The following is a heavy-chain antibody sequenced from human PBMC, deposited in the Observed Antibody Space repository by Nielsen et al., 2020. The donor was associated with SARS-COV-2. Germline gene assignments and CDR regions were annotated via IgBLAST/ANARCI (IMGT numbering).Heavy chain of an antibody. J-gene: IGHJ4*02. Sequence: GESLKISCAGSGFTFSDYYMSWIRQAPGKGLEWVAQMSGSSSYIHYADSVKGRYTISKDSAKNSLYLQMNSLRVEDTAVYYCAREGRNLPLDYWGQGTLVTVSS. V-gene: IGHV3-11*05. CDR1: GFTFSDYY. CDR2: MSGSSSYI. CDR3: AREGRNLPLDY.